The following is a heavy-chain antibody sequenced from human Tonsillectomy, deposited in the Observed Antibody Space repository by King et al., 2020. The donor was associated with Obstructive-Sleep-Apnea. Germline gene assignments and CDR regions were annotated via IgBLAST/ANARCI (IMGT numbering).Heavy chain of an antibody. CDR3: ARGIGGYSYGYCDY. CDR2: ISSSSSYT. Sequence: QLVQSGGGLVKPGGSLRLSCAASGFTCSDYYLSWIRQAPGKGLEWVSYISSSSSYTNYADSVKGRFTISRDNAKNSLYLPMNSPSAEDTAVYYCARGIGGYSYGYCDYWGQGTLVTVSS. J-gene: IGHJ4*02. CDR1: GFTCSDYY. V-gene: IGHV3-11*06. D-gene: IGHD5-18*01.